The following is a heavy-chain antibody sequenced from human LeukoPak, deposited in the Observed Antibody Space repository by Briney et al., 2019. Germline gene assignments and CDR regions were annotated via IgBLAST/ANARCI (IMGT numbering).Heavy chain of an antibody. CDR1: GGTFSSYA. CDR3: ARDSETTVVTPDAFDI. Sequence: ASVKVSCKASGGTFSSYAISWVRQAPGQGLEWMGGIIPIFGTANYAQKFQGRVTITADESTSTAYMELSSLRSEDTAVYYCARDSETTVVTPDAFDIWGQGTMVTVSS. J-gene: IGHJ3*02. V-gene: IGHV1-69*13. D-gene: IGHD4-23*01. CDR2: IIPIFGTA.